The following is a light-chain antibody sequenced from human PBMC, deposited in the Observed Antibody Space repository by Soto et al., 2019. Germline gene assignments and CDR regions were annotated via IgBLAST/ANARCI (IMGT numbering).Light chain of an antibody. CDR1: SSDVGASNY. CDR3: NSYAGSKNFGV. CDR2: EVT. Sequence: QSVLTQPPSASGSPGQSVTISCTGTSSDVGASNYVSWYQQHPGKAPKLIIYEVTKRPSGVPDRCSGSKSGNTASLTVSGLQAEDEADYYCNSYAGSKNFGVFGGGTQLTVL. J-gene: IGLJ3*02. V-gene: IGLV2-8*01.